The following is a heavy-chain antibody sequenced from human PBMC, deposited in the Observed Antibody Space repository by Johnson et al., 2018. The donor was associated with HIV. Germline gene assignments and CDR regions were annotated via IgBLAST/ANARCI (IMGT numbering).Heavy chain of an antibody. CDR2: IRSGGANI. CDR3: AKDRGNGGRTFDAFDV. Sequence: QMQLVESGGGLVKPGGSLRLSCRASGFSFSDFHMSWIRQAPGKGLEWVSDIRSGGANIHYADSVKGRFTISRDNAKDTVFLPMDSLRGEDTAVYYCAKDRGNGGRTFDAFDVWGQGTMVTVSS. V-gene: IGHV3-11*04. CDR1: GFSFSDFH. J-gene: IGHJ3*01. D-gene: IGHD4-23*01.